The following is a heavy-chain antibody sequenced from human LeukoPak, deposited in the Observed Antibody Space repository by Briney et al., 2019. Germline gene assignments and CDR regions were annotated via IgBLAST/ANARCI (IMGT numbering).Heavy chain of an antibody. V-gene: IGHV3-74*01. Sequence: GGSLRLSCAASGFXFSTYWIHWVRQAPGKGLLWVSRIDGNGISTTYADSVRGRFTISRDNAKNTLYLQMNSLRAEDTAVYYCARDLRYNPFDPRGQGTLVTVSS. CDR1: GFXFSTYW. J-gene: IGHJ5*02. CDR3: ARDLRYNPFDP. CDR2: IDGNGIST.